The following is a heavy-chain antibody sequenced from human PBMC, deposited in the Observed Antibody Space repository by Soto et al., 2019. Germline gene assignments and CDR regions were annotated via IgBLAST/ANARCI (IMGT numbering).Heavy chain of an antibody. CDR1: GGTLNSYT. Sequence: QVQLVQSGAEVKKPGSSVKVSCKASGGTLNSYTINWVRQAPGHVPEWLGRIIPVLGVANYAQTFQGRGTITADKSTSTVYMELTSLRSEDTAVYYCARSSVAAAGTLGNWGPGTLVTVSS. V-gene: IGHV1-69*02. CDR2: IIPVLGVA. D-gene: IGHD6-13*01. CDR3: ARSSVAAAGTLGN. J-gene: IGHJ4*02.